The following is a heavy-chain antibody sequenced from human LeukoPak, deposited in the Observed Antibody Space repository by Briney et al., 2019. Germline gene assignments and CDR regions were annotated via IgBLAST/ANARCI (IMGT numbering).Heavy chain of an antibody. V-gene: IGHV4-59*01. CDR2: IYYSGST. D-gene: IGHD3-10*01. CDR3: ARHPGYYYYMDV. J-gene: IGHJ6*03. CDR1: GGSISSYY. Sequence: SETLSLTCTVSGGSISSYYWSWIRQPPGKGLEWIGYIYYSGSTNYNPSLKSRVTISVDTSKNQFSLKLSSLTAADTAVYYCARHPGYYYYMDVWGKGTTVTISS.